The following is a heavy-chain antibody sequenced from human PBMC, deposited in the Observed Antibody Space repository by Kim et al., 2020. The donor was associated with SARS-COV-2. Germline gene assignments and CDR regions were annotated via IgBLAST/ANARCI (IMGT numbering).Heavy chain of an antibody. CDR2: IKQDGGQI. CDR3: ARIGYSSSCTDY. V-gene: IGHV3-7*01. J-gene: IGHJ4*02. CDR1: GFSFDNYW. D-gene: IGHD6-13*01. Sequence: GGSLRLSFVASGFSFDNYWMSWVRQAPGKGLEWVANIKQDGGQIYYLDSLKGRFTISRDNAKNSVYLQLNSLRAEDTAVYYCARIGYSSSCTDYWGQGTL.